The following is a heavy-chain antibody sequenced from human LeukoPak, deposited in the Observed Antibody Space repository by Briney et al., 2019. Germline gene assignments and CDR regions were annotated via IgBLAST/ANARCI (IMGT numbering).Heavy chain of an antibody. V-gene: IGHV3-30*18. D-gene: IGHD4-17*01. CDR3: AKDLDYGDLGDWFDP. CDR1: GFTFSSYG. Sequence: SGGSLRLSCAASGFTFSSYGMHWVRQAPGKGLEWVAVISYDGSNKYYADSVKGRFTISRDNSKNTLYLQMNSLRAEDTAVYYCAKDLDYGDLGDWFDPWGQGTLVTVSS. CDR2: ISYDGSNK. J-gene: IGHJ5*02.